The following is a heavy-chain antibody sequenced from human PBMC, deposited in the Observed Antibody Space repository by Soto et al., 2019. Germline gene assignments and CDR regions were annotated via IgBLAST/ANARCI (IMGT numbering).Heavy chain of an antibody. CDR3: ESLAGNALDY. CDR2: ISSRGSTL. V-gene: IGHV3-48*03. CDR1: GFTFRRFE. J-gene: IGHJ4*02. Sequence: EVQLVESGGGLVQPGGSLRLSCAASGFTFRRFEMNWVRQAPGKGLEWVSCISSRGSTLYYADSVKGRFTIFRDNAQNSLHLQMNNRRAEDTAVYYCESLAGNALDYWGQGTLVTVSS.